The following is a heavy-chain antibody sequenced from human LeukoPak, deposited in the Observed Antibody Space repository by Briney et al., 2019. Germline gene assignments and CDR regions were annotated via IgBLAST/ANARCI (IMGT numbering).Heavy chain of an antibody. Sequence: ASVKVSCKASGYTFTSYGISWVRQAPGQGLEWMGWITTYNGNTNYAQKFQGRVTMTTDTSTSTAHMELRSLRSDDTAVYYCARFNIGVAAAGEYNWFDPWGQGTLVTVSS. V-gene: IGHV1-18*01. D-gene: IGHD6-13*01. CDR1: GYTFTSYG. CDR2: ITTYNGNT. CDR3: ARFNIGVAAAGEYNWFDP. J-gene: IGHJ5*02.